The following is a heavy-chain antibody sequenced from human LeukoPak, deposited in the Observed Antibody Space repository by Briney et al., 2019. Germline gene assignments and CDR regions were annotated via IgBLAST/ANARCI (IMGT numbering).Heavy chain of an antibody. CDR3: AGRGRTGGFDY. V-gene: IGHV4-34*01. J-gene: IGHJ4*02. Sequence: SETLSLTCAVYGGSFSGYYWSWIRQPPGKGLEWIGEINHSGSTNYNPSLKSRVTISVDTSKNQFSLKLSSVTAADTAVYYCAGRGRTGGFDYWGQGTLVTVSS. CDR1: GGSFSGYY. D-gene: IGHD7-27*01. CDR2: INHSGST.